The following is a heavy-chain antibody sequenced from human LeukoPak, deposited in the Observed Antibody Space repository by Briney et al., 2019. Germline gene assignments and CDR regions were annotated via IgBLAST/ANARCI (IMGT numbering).Heavy chain of an antibody. Sequence: ETLSLTCTVSGGSISSYYWSWIRQPAGKGLEWIGRIYTSGSTNYNPSLKSRVTMSVDTSKNQFSLKLSSVTAADTAVYYCARDLRGKSAYYYYYMDVWGKGTTVTISS. CDR2: IYTSGST. D-gene: IGHD3-16*01. V-gene: IGHV4-4*07. J-gene: IGHJ6*03. CDR1: GGSISSYY. CDR3: ARDLRGKSAYYYYYMDV.